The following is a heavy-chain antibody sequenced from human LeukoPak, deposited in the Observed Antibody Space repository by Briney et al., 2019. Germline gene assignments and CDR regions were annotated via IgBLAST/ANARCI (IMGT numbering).Heavy chain of an antibody. CDR2: LYYSGRT. Sequence: PSETLSLTCTVSGGSISSGSYYWGWIRQPPGKGLEWIGSLYYSGRTHYNPSLKSRVTISVDTSKNQFSLKLSSVTAADTAVYYCARRIQLWFKSSYYFDYWGQGTLVTVSS. CDR1: GGSISSGSYY. CDR3: ARRIQLWFKSSYYFDY. D-gene: IGHD5-18*01. J-gene: IGHJ4*02. V-gene: IGHV4-39*07.